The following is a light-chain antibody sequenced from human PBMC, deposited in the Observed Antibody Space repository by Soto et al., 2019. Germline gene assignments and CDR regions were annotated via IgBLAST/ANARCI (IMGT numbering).Light chain of an antibody. CDR1: QDIRSS. CDR3: QQFNSSPFT. CDR2: TVS. V-gene: IGKV1-9*01. Sequence: DIQLTQSPSFLSASVGDRLTITCRASQDIRSSLAWYQQKPGKAPNLLIYTVSTLQSGVPSRFSGSRSGKEFTLTISSLQHEDFAPYYCQQFNSSPFTFGGGTKVAI. J-gene: IGKJ4*01.